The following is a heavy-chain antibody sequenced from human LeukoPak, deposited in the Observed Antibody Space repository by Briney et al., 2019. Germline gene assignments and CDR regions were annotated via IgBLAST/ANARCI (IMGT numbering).Heavy chain of an antibody. Sequence: ASVKVSCKASGYTFTGYYMHWVRQAPGQGLEWMGWISAYNGNTNYAQKLQGRVTMTTDTSTSTAYMELRSLRSDDTAVYYCARDPPYDSSFDYWGQGTLVTVSS. CDR2: ISAYNGNT. D-gene: IGHD3-22*01. J-gene: IGHJ4*02. CDR3: ARDPPYDSSFDY. CDR1: GYTFTGYY. V-gene: IGHV1-18*04.